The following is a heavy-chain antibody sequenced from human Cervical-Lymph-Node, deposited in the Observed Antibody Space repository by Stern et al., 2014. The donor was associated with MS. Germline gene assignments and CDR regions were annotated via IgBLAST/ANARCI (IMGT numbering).Heavy chain of an antibody. D-gene: IGHD6-19*01. CDR2: ISSSSSTI. CDR3: ARDQIAVAGTPFDY. CDR1: GFTFSSYS. Sequence: EVQLVESGGGLVQPGGSLRLSCAASGFTFSSYSLNWVRQAPGKGLEWVSYISSSSSTIYYAASVKGRFTISRDNAKNSLYLQMNSLRDEDTAVYYCARDQIAVAGTPFDYWGQGTLVTVSS. J-gene: IGHJ4*02. V-gene: IGHV3-48*02.